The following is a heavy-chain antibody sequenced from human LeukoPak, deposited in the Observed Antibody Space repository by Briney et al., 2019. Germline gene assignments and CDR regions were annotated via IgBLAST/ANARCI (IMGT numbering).Heavy chain of an antibody. D-gene: IGHD1-1*01. CDR2: IHYTGST. Sequence: SETLSLTCNVFGGSITSYYWSWIRQPPGKGLEWIGHIHYTGSTTYNSSLQNRVTISVDTSSNHFSLEMRSMTAADTAVYYCARGQSLTNWRHWYLDLWGRGTLVSVSS. V-gene: IGHV4-59*01. CDR3: ARGQSLTNWRHWYLDL. CDR1: GGSITSYY. J-gene: IGHJ2*01.